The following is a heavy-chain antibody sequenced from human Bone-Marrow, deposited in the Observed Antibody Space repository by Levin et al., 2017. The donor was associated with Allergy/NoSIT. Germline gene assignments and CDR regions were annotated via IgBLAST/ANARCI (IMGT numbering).Heavy chain of an antibody. J-gene: IGHJ5*02. CDR2: IIPIFGTA. CDR3: ARDLRRRNIVVVTGWFDP. V-gene: IGHV1-69*13. CDR1: GGTFSGYA. D-gene: IGHD2-21*02. Sequence: GASVKVSCRSSGGTFSGYAITWVRQAPGQGLEWMGGIIPIFGTANYAQKFQGRVTITADESTSTAYMELSSLRSEDTAVYYCARDLRRRNIVVVTGWFDPWGQGTLVTVSS.